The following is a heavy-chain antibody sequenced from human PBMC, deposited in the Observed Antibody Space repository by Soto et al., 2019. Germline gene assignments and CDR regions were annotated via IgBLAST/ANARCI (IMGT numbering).Heavy chain of an antibody. D-gene: IGHD3-3*01. Sequence: PSETLSLTCAVSGYSISSGYYWGWIRQPPGKGLEWIGSIYHSGSTYYNPSLKSRVTISVDTSKNQFSLKLSSVTAADTAVYYCARDGTARITIFGVLNGMDVWGQGTTVTVSS. J-gene: IGHJ6*02. CDR1: GYSISSGYY. CDR2: IYHSGST. CDR3: ARDGTARITIFGVLNGMDV. V-gene: IGHV4-38-2*02.